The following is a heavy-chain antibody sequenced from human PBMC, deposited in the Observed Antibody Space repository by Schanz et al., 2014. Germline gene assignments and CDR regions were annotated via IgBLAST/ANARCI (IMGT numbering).Heavy chain of an antibody. D-gene: IGHD5-12*01. Sequence: QVQLVQSGAEVKKPGSSVKVSCKASGGTFSSYTITWVRQAPGQGLERIGRITPVIGIANYAQKFQGRVSITAHKSTGTSYMELSSLRSEDTAVYFCASGYREYSAYDLRLGDGFDIWGQGTMVTVSS. CDR1: GGTFSSYT. CDR2: ITPVIGIA. V-gene: IGHV1-69*02. J-gene: IGHJ3*02. CDR3: ASGYREYSAYDLRLGDGFDI.